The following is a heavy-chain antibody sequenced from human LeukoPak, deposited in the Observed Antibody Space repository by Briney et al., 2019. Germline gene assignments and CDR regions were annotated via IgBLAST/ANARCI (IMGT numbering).Heavy chain of an antibody. D-gene: IGHD6-6*01. CDR3: ARAPYSSSSRGYYYYYMDV. V-gene: IGHV1-69*05. J-gene: IGHJ6*03. CDR2: IIPIFSTA. Sequence: ASMKVSCKASGGTFSSYAINWVRQAPGQGLEWMGGIIPIFSTANYTQKFQGRVTITTDESTSTAYMELSSLRSEDTAVYYCARAPYSSSSRGYYYYYMDVWGKGTTVTVSS. CDR1: GGTFSSYA.